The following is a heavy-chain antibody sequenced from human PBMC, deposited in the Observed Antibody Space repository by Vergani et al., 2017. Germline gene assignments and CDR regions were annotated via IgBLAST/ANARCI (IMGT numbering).Heavy chain of an antibody. CDR3: AREWGYYYGSGGIAWFDP. CDR1: GYTFTGYY. V-gene: IGHV1-2*02. D-gene: IGHD3-10*01. CDR2: INPNSGGT. Sequence: QVQLVQSGAEVTKPGASVKVSCKASGYTFTGYYMHWVRQAPGQGLEWMGWINPNSGGTNYAQKFQGRVTMTRDTSISTAYMELSRLRSDDTAGYYCAREWGYYYGSGGIAWFDPWGQGTLVTVSS. J-gene: IGHJ5*02.